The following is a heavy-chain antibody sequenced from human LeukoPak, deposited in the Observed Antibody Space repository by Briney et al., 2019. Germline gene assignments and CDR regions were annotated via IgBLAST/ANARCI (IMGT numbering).Heavy chain of an antibody. V-gene: IGHV3-74*01. CDR2: INSDGSIT. CDR3: ARDAVDTANAV. Sequence: GGSLRLSCAASGFTFTAYWTHWVRQAPGKGLVWVSHINSDGSITSYADSVKGRFTISRDNAKNTLYLQMNSLRAEDTAVYYCARDAVDTANAVWGQGTTVTVSS. J-gene: IGHJ6*02. CDR1: GFTFTAYW. D-gene: IGHD5-18*01.